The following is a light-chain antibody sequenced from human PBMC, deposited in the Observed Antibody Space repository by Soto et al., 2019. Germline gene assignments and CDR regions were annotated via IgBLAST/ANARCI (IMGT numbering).Light chain of an antibody. J-gene: IGKJ2*01. V-gene: IGKV2-24*01. Sequence: DIVMTQTPLSSPVTLGQPASISCRSSQSLVHSDGNTYLSWLHQRPGQPPRLLIYKVSHRLSGVPDRLRGSGAGTDFTLKISRVEAEDVGVYYCMQATQFPRYTFGQGTKLEIK. CDR3: MQATQFPRYT. CDR2: KVS. CDR1: QSLVHSDGNTY.